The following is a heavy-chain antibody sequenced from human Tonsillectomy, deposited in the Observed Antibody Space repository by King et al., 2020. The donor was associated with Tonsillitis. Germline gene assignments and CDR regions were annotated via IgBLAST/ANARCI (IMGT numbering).Heavy chain of an antibody. CDR1: GGSISSGGYY. CDR2: IYHTGKT. D-gene: IGHD4-23*01. V-gene: IGHV4-31*01. J-gene: IGHJ4*02. CDR3: ARSGVETSGHFDY. Sequence: VQLQESGPGLVKPSQTLSLTCTVSGGSISSGGYYWNWIRQHPGKGLEWIGYIYHTGKTYYTPSLKSLVTISLDTSKNQFSLKLSSVTAADTAVYYCARSGVETSGHFDYWGQGTLVTVSS.